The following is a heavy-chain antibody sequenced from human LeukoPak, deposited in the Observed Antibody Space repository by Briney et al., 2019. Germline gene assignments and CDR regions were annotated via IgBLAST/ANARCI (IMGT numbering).Heavy chain of an antibody. CDR1: GFTFSDSY. D-gene: IGHD1-26*01. V-gene: IGHV3-11*01. J-gene: IGHJ4*02. CDR2: ISSSSSSTI. Sequence: GGSLRLSCAASGFTFSDSYMGWIRQAPGKGLEWFSYISSSSSSTIYYADSVKGRFTISRDNAKNSLYLQMSSLRAEDTAVYYCARVLGSYALNSWGQGTLVTVSS. CDR3: ARVLGSYALNS.